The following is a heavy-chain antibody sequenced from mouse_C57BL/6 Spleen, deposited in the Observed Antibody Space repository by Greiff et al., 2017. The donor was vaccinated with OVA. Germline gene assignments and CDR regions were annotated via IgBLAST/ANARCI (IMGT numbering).Heavy chain of an antibody. CDR1: GYTFTSYW. Sequence: QVQLQQPGPELVKPGASVKLSCKASGYTFTSYWMQWVKQRPGQGLEWIGGIDPSDSYTNYNHKFKGKATLTVDTSSSTAYMQLSSLTSEDSAVDYCARRGASVMGIAMDYWGQGTSVTVSS. V-gene: IGHV1-50*01. CDR2: IDPSDSYT. J-gene: IGHJ4*01. D-gene: IGHD3-1*01. CDR3: ARRGASVMGIAMDY.